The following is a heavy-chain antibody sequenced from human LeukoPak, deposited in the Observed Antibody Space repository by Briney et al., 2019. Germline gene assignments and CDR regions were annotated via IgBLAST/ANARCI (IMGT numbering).Heavy chain of an antibody. Sequence: LTGGSLRLSCAASGFTFSSYAMSWVRQAPGKGLKLVSAISGSGDGTYYVDSVKGRFTISRDNSKNTLFLQMNSLRAEDTAVYYCAKEPICGGGSCYSRCFDFWGQGTLVTVSS. CDR3: AKEPICGGGSCYSRCFDF. CDR2: ISGSGDGT. D-gene: IGHD2-15*01. V-gene: IGHV3-23*01. J-gene: IGHJ4*02. CDR1: GFTFSSYA.